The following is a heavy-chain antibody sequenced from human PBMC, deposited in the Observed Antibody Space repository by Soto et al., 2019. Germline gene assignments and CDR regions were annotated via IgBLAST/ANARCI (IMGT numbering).Heavy chain of an antibody. V-gene: IGHV4-30-2*01. CDR1: GGSISSGGYS. Sequence: SETLSLTCTVSGGSISSGGYSWSWLRQPPGKGLEWIGYIFHSGSTYYNPSLKSRVTISVDGSKNHFSLELSSVTAADTAVYYCAAGGGLPRYYWGQGTLVTVSS. CDR2: IFHSGST. CDR3: AAGGGLPRYY. D-gene: IGHD5-12*01. J-gene: IGHJ4*02.